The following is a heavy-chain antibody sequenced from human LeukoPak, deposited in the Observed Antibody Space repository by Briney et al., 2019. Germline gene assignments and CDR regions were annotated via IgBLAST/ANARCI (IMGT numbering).Heavy chain of an antibody. CDR2: ITSSNNYK. V-gene: IGHV3-21*04. J-gene: IGHJ4*02. D-gene: IGHD1-26*01. CDR1: GFTFSSYT. CDR3: AKDLGIVGEGF. Sequence: KTGGSLRLSCAASGFTFSSYTMNWVRQAPGKGLEWASSITSSNNYKLYADSVKGRFTISRDNAKNSLFLQMDSLRVEDTAVYYCAKDLGIVGEGFWGRGTLVTVSS.